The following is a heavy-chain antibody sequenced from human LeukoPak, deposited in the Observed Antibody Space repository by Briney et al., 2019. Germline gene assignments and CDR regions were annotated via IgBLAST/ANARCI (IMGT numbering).Heavy chain of an antibody. J-gene: IGHJ4*02. Sequence: GGSLRLSCAASGFTFSIYGMHWVRQAPGKGLEWVAFIRNDGENKYYGDSVKGRITISRDNSQNTLYLQVNSLRVEDTAVYYCAKDFDGYSYGILDNWGQGTLVTVSS. V-gene: IGHV3-30*02. CDR1: GFTFSIYG. CDR2: IRNDGENK. CDR3: AKDFDGYSYGILDN. D-gene: IGHD5-18*01.